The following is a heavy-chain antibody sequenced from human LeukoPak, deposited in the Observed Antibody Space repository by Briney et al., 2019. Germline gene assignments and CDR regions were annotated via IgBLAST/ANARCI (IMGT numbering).Heavy chain of an antibody. Sequence: PGGSLRLSCAASGFTFSSYAMSWVRQAPGKGLEWVSAISGSGGSTYYADSVKGRFTISRDNSRNTLYLQMNSLRADDTAVYYCAKDPTRLINMIVLIMPPPEWGQGTLVTVSS. V-gene: IGHV3-23*01. CDR3: AKDPTRLINMIVLIMPPPE. CDR1: GFTFSSYA. J-gene: IGHJ4*02. CDR2: ISGSGGST. D-gene: IGHD3-22*01.